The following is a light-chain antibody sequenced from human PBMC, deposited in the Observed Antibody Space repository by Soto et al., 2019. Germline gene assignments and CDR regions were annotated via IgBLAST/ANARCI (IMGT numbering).Light chain of an antibody. J-gene: IGKJ3*01. Sequence: VVLTQSPATLSLSPGEPATLSCRASRDVYINALAWYQQKPGRTPTLLIYGASTRATGIPDRFSATGSGTEFSLTISRVEPEDFAVYYCQQYGASPFTFGPGTRV. CDR3: QQYGASPFT. CDR1: RDVYINA. V-gene: IGKV3-20*01. CDR2: GAS.